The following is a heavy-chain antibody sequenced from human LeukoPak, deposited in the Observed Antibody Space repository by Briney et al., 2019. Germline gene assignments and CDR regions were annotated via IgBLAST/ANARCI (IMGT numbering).Heavy chain of an antibody. CDR2: ISGSGGST. J-gene: IGHJ4*02. D-gene: IGHD2-15*01. V-gene: IGHV3-23*01. CDR3: AKVSVVVAATQGYSGDY. CDR1: GFTFSSYA. Sequence: PGGSLRLSCAASGFTFSSYAMSWVRQAPGKGLEWVSAISGSGGSTYYADSVKGRFTISRDNSKNTLYLQMNSLRAEDTAVYYCAKVSVVVAATQGYSGDYWGQGTLVTVSS.